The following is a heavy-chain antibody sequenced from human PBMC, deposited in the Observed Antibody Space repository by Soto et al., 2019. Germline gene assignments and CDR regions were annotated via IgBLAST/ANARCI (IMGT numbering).Heavy chain of an antibody. V-gene: IGHV3-23*01. CDR3: AGRIAVAGTLAY. J-gene: IGHJ4*02. CDR2: ISGSGGST. Sequence: EVQLLESGGGLVQPGGSLRLSCAASGLTFSSYAMSWVRQAPGKGLEWVSAISGSGGSTFYADSVKGRFTISRDNSKNTLFLQINSLRAEDTAIYYCAGRIAVAGTLAYWGQGTLVTVSS. D-gene: IGHD6-19*01. CDR1: GLTFSSYA.